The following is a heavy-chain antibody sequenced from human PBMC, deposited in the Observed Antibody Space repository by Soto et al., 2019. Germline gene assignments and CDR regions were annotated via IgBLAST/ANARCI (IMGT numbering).Heavy chain of an antibody. CDR2: IYYSGST. CDR1: GGSISSDY. J-gene: IGHJ4*02. V-gene: IGHV4-59*08. D-gene: IGHD5-12*01. Sequence: PSETLSLTCTVSGGSISSDYWSWIRQPPGKGLEWIGYIYYSGSTNYNPSLKSRVTISVDTSKNQFSLKLSSVTAADTAVYYCAGVEMATTWFDYWGQGTLVTVSS. CDR3: AGVEMATTWFDY.